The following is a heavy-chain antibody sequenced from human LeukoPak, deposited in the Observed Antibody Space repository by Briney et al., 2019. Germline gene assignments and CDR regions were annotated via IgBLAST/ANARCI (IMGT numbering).Heavy chain of an antibody. CDR2: IKSKTDGGTT. CDR1: GFTFTKYW. D-gene: IGHD6-19*01. V-gene: IGHV3-15*01. J-gene: IGHJ4*02. Sequence: GGSLRLSCAASGFTFTKYWMTWVRQAPGKGLEWVGRIKSKTDGGTTDYAAPVKGRFTISRDDSKNTLYLQMNSLKTEDTAVYYCTTGRRYSSGWYYWGQGTLVTVSS. CDR3: TTGRRYSSGWYY.